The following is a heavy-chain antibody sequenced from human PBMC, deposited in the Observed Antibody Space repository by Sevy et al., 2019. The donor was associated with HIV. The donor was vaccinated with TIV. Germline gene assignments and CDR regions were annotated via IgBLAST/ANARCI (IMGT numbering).Heavy chain of an antibody. CDR2: INGDGSST. CDR3: AQRVPLDL. CDR1: GLTFSNYW. V-gene: IGHV3-74*01. J-gene: IGHJ2*01. Sequence: GGSLRLSCAASGLTFSNYWMHWVHQAPGKGLVWVSRINGDGSSTTYADSVKGRFTISRDNAKNTLYLQMNSLRAEDTAVYYCAQRVPLDLWGHGTLVTVSS.